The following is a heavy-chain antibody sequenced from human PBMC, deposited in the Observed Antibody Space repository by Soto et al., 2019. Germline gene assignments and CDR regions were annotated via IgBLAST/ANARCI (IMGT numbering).Heavy chain of an antibody. CDR1: GYTFTGYY. V-gene: IGHV1-2*02. CDR2: INPNSGGT. D-gene: IGHD3-22*01. CDR3: ASDYYVSSGYAGGWFDP. Sequence: ASVKVSCKASGYTFTGYYMHGVRQAPGQGREWMGWINPNSGGTNYAQKFQCRVTMTRDTSISTAYMELSRLRSDDTAVYYCASDYYVSSGYAGGWFDPWGQGTLVTVSS. J-gene: IGHJ5*02.